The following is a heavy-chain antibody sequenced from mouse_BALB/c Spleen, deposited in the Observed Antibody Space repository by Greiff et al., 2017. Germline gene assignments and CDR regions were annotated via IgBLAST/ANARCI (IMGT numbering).Heavy chain of an antibody. CDR3: ASHYDGFAY. CDR2: ISYSGST. V-gene: IGHV3-2*02. CDR1: GYSITSDYA. J-gene: IGHJ3*01. Sequence: EVQLQESGPGLVKPSQSLSLTCTVTGYSITSDYAWNWIRQFPGNKLEWMGYISYSGSTSYNPSLKSRISITRDTSKNQFFLQLNSVTTEDTATYYCASHYDGFAYWGQGTLVTVSA. D-gene: IGHD1-1*01.